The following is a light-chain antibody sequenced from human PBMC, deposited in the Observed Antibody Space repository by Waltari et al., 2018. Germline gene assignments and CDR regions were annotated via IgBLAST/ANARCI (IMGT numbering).Light chain of an antibody. J-gene: IGKJ1*01. CDR2: RSS. Sequence: EIVLTQSPATASSSPRERATLSCRASQSVGSSSLAWYQQKPGQAPRLVIYRSSRRATGIPDRFSGSGSGTDFSLTISRLEPEDFAVYYCQQHGTLPATFGQGTKVEIK. CDR3: QQHGTLPAT. V-gene: IGKV3-20*01. CDR1: QSVGSSS.